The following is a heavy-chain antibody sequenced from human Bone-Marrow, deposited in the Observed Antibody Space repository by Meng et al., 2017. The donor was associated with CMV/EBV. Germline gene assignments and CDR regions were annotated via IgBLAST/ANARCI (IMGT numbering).Heavy chain of an antibody. J-gene: IGHJ5*02. CDR2: ISTYNGNT. V-gene: IGHV1-18*01. CDR3: ARGGVVYGNWFDP. Sequence: ASVKVSCKASGYDFTSYGVSWVRQAPGQGLEWVGWISTYNGNTNYTEKFQGRVTLTTDTSTRTVHMELRSLRSEDTAVYYCARGGVVYGNWFDPWGQGTLVTVSS. CDR1: GYDFTSYG. D-gene: IGHD2-8*02.